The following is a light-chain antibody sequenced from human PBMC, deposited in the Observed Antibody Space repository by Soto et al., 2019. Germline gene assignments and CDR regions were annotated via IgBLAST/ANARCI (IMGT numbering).Light chain of an antibody. CDR1: SSDVGGYNY. CDR3: CSYAGSYTPAVV. CDR2: DVS. Sequence: QSALTQPRSVSGSPGQSVTISCTGTSSDVGGYNYVSWYQQHPGKAPKLMIYDVSKRPSGVPHRCSGAKSGNTASLTISGLQAAGEADYYCCSYAGSYTPAVVFGGGTKLTVL. J-gene: IGLJ2*01. V-gene: IGLV2-11*01.